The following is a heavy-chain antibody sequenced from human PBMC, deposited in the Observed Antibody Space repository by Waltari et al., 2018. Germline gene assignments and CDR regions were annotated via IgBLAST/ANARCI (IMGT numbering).Heavy chain of an antibody. Sequence: QLQLQESGPGLVKPSETLSLTCTVSGGSISSSSYYWGWIRQPPGKGLEWIGRIYYSGSTYYNPSLKSRVTISVDTSKNQFSLKLSSVTAADTAVYYCARRMTTVTRPFDYWGQGTLVTVSS. D-gene: IGHD4-17*01. CDR2: IYYSGST. CDR3: ARRMTTVTRPFDY. CDR1: GGSISSSSYY. V-gene: IGHV4-39*07. J-gene: IGHJ4*02.